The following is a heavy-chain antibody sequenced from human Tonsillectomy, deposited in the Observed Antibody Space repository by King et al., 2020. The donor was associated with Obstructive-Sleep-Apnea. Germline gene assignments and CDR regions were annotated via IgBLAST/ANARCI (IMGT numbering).Heavy chain of an antibody. J-gene: IGHJ6*02. CDR2: FSLDTNRI. Sequence: VKLVESGGGLVQPGGSLRLSCEVSGFTLDLYAMHWVRHAPGKGLEWVSGFSLDTNRIDYADSVKGRFTVSRDKAKNSLYLQMNSLRPEDTALYYCGKDLTPGGMDVWGQGTTVTVSS. CDR3: GKDLTPGGMDV. CDR1: GFTLDLYA. D-gene: IGHD4-23*01. V-gene: IGHV3-9*01.